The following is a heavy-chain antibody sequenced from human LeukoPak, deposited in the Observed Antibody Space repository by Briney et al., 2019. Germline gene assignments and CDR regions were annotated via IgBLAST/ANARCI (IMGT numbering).Heavy chain of an antibody. V-gene: IGHV5-51*01. J-gene: IGHJ4*02. CDR3: ARPRYYDFWSGYSYYFDY. CDR2: IYPGDSDT. D-gene: IGHD3-3*01. Sequence: GESLKISCKGSGYSFTSYWIGWVRQMPGKGLEWMGIIYPGDSDTRYSPSFQGQVTFSADKSISTAYLQWSSLKASDTAMYYCARPRYYDFWSGYSYYFDYWGQGTLVTVSS. CDR1: GYSFTSYW.